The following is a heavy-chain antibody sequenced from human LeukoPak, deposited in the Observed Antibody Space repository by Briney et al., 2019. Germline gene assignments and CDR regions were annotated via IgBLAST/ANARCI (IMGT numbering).Heavy chain of an antibody. J-gene: IGHJ6*02. D-gene: IGHD2/OR15-2a*01. CDR3: ARAEAGNSAYFHYYYYYGMDV. V-gene: IGHV3-23*01. Sequence: PGGSLRLSCAASGFTFSSYAMSWVRQAPGKGLEWVSGMSSSGGSTYYADSVKGRFTISRDNSKNTLYLQMNSLRAEDTAVYYCARAEAGNSAYFHYYYYYGMDVWGQGTTVTVSS. CDR2: MSSSGGST. CDR1: GFTFSSYA.